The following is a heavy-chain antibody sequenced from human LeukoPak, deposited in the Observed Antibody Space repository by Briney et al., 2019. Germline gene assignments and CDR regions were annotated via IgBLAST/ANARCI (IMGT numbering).Heavy chain of an antibody. Sequence: GASVKVSCKASGYTFTSYDINWVRQATGQGLEWMGWMNPNSGNTGYAQKFQGRVTMTRNTSISTAYMELSSLKTEDTAVYYCTTGRIVVVPAAIRRDDYWGQGTLVTVSS. V-gene: IGHV1-8*01. D-gene: IGHD2-2*02. CDR1: GYTFTSYD. J-gene: IGHJ4*02. CDR3: TTGRIVVVPAAIRRDDY. CDR2: MNPNSGNT.